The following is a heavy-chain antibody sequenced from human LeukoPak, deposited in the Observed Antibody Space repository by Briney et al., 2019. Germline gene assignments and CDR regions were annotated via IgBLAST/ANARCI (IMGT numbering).Heavy chain of an antibody. CDR1: GFTFSGYS. D-gene: IGHD3-9*01. J-gene: IGHJ4*02. V-gene: IGHV3-48*04. CDR3: ARDLDVDWDTS. Sequence: GGSLRLSCAASGFTFSGYSMNWVRLAPGKGLEWVSYISSSISPIYYADSVKGRFTISRDNAKNSLYLQMNSLRVEDTAVYYCARDLDVDWDTSWGQGTLVTVSS. CDR2: ISSSISPI.